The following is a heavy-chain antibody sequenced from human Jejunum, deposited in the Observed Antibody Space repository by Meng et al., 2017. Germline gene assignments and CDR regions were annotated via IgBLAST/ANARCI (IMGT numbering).Heavy chain of an antibody. J-gene: IGHJ4*02. V-gene: IGHV3-7*04. CDR1: GFMLNKYW. CDR2: IKEDGSDK. Sequence: GESLKISCAVSGFMLNKYWMSWVRQPPGKGLEWVATIKEDGSDKKYVDSVKGRFIISRDNAENSLELQMSSLRSEDTAVYYCARVFLSKSSGYRHFDSWGRGTLVTVSS. CDR3: ARVFLSKSSGYRHFDS. D-gene: IGHD3-9*01.